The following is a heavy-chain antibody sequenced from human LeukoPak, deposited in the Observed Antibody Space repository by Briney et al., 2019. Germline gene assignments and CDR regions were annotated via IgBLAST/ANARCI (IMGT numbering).Heavy chain of an antibody. J-gene: IGHJ3*02. CDR2: IYYSGST. Sequence: PSETLSLTCTVSGGSISSYYWSWIRQPPGKGLEWIGYIYYSGSTNYNPSLKSRVTISVDTSKNQFSLELSSVTAADTAVYYCARVGGATGAFDIWGQGTMVSVSS. V-gene: IGHV4-59*01. CDR3: ARVGGATGAFDI. CDR1: GGSISSYY. D-gene: IGHD1-26*01.